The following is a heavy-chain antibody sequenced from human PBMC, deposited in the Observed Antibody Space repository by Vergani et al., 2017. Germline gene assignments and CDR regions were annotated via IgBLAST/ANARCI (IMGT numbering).Heavy chain of an antibody. V-gene: IGHV4-4*07. CDR1: GGSMSDFY. J-gene: IGHJ5*02. Sequence: QVHLQESGPGVVKPSDTLSLTCTVSGGSMSDFYCIWLRQPAGRGLEWIGRIYPNGNGNYNESLRSRLSMSIDTSRSQFSLSLSSVTAADTAVYYCARGNCGVNCPKYNWLAPWGRGILVTVSS. CDR3: ARGNCGVNCPKYNWLAP. D-gene: IGHD2-21*01. CDR2: IYPNGNG.